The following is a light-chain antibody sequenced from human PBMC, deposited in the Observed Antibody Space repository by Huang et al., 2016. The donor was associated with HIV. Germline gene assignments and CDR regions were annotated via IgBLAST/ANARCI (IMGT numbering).Light chain of an antibody. CDR1: QGISSY. V-gene: IGKV1-27*01. CDR3: QKYNSAPWT. Sequence: DIQMTQSPSSLSASVGDRVTITCRASQGISSYLAWYPQKPGKFPKLLIYAASTLQSGVPSRFSGSGSGTDFTLTISSLQPEDVATYYCQKYNSAPWTFGQGTKVEIK. CDR2: AAS. J-gene: IGKJ1*01.